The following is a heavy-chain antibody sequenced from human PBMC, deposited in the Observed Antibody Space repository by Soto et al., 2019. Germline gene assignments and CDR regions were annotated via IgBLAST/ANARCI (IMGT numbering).Heavy chain of an antibody. V-gene: IGHV4-31*03. D-gene: IGHD6-13*01. J-gene: IGHJ5*02. Sequence: SETLSVTCTVSGGSISSGGYYWSWIRQHPGKGLEWIGYIYYSGSTYYNPSLKSRVTISVDTSKNQFSLKLSSVTAADTAVYYCARAGGGGAAASSWFDPWSQGTLVTVSS. CDR3: ARAGGGGAAASSWFDP. CDR1: GGSISSGGYY. CDR2: IYYSGST.